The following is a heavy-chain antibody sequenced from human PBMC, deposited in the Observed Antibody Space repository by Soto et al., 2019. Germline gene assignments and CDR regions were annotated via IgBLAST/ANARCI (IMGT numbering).Heavy chain of an antibody. V-gene: IGHV1-2*02. Sequence: PSVKVSCKVSGYTFTGYYMHWVRQAPGQGLEWMGWINPNSGGTNYAQKFQGRVTMTRDTSISTAYMELSRLRSDDTAVYYCATSLIYYDSSGYYFEDYYYGMDVWGQGTTVTVSS. J-gene: IGHJ6*02. CDR1: GYTFTGYY. CDR2: INPNSGGT. CDR3: ATSLIYYDSSGYYFEDYYYGMDV. D-gene: IGHD3-22*01.